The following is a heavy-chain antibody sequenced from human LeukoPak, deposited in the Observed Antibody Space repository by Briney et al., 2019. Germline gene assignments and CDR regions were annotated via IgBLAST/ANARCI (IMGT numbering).Heavy chain of an antibody. CDR3: ARQRKNWFDP. V-gene: IGHV4-39*01. CDR1: GGSISSSSYY. CDR2: IYYSVST. Sequence: SETLSLTXTVSGGSISSSSYYWGWIRQPPGKGLELIGSIYYSVSTYYNPALKSRVTISVDTAKNQFALKLSSATAADTAVYYCARQRKNWFDPWGQGTLVTVSS. J-gene: IGHJ5*02.